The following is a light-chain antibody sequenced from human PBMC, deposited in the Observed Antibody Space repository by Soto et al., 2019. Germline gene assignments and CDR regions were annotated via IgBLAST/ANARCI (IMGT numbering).Light chain of an antibody. CDR1: QSVSSSH. CDR3: QQRSNWQIT. J-gene: IGKJ5*01. V-gene: IGKV3D-11*02. Sequence: EIVLTQSPVTLSLSPGERATLSCRASQSVSSSHLAWYRQKPGQAPRLLIYDASNRVTGIPARFRGSGSGTEFTLTISSLEPDDFAVYDCQQRSNWQITFGQCTRLEIK. CDR2: DAS.